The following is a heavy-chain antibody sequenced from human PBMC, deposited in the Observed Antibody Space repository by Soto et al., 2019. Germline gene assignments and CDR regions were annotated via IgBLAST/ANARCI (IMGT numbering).Heavy chain of an antibody. V-gene: IGHV4-59*01. D-gene: IGHD3-22*01. CDR1: GGSITRYY. Sequence: SETLSLTCTVSGGSITRYYWSWIRQPPGKGLEWIGYVYYSGSTNYNPSLKSRVTISVDTSKNQFSLQLSSVTAADTAVYYCARGYYDSSGQSNTFDIWGQGTMVTVSS. J-gene: IGHJ3*02. CDR2: VYYSGST. CDR3: ARGYYDSSGQSNTFDI.